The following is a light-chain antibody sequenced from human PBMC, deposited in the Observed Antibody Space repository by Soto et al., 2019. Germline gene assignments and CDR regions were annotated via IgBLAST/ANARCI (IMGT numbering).Light chain of an antibody. J-gene: IGKJ5*01. CDR1: QTVRTN. CDR3: QESNNSPVS. V-gene: IGKV3-15*01. CDR2: GAS. Sequence: EVVRRQAPATRSVYPGERASLACRASQTVRTNFAWYQQTPGQAPRLLIYGASTRATGIPARFSGSGSATDSALTISRLQSEDFAVYYCQESNNSPVSFGQGTRLEIK.